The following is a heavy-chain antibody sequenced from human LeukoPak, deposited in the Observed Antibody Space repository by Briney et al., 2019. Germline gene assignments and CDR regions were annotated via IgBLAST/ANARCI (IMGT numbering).Heavy chain of an antibody. CDR1: GYTFTSYY. D-gene: IGHD6-19*01. CDR3: AQGFSSGWYPY. CDR2: INPSGGST. J-gene: IGHJ4*02. Sequence: ASVKVSCKASGYTFTSYYMHWVRQAPGQGLEWMGIINPSGGSTSYAQKFQGRVTMTRDMSTSTVYMELSSLRAEDTAVYYCAQGFSSGWYPYWGQGSLVSVSS. V-gene: IGHV1-46*01.